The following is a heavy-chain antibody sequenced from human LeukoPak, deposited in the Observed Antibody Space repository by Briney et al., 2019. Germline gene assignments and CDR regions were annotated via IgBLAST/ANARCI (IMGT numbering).Heavy chain of an antibody. V-gene: IGHV1-2*02. Sequence: GASVKVSCKASGYTFTDYYMHWVRQAPGQGLEWLGWINPNSGGTNYAQKFQGRVTMTRDTSISTAYMELSRLRSDDTAAYYCARECYGSSAYNQEAIDYWGQGTLVTVSS. CDR3: ARECYGSSAYNQEAIDY. CDR1: GYTFTDYY. CDR2: INPNSGGT. J-gene: IGHJ4*02. D-gene: IGHD3-22*01.